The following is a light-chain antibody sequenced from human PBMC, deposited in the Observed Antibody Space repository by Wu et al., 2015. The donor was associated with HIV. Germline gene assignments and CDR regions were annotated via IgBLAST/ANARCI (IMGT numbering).Light chain of an antibody. CDR3: QQFNNNPLT. J-gene: IGKJ2*01. Sequence: IQMTQSASSLSASVGDRVAVTCRASQRISTSLNWFQQKPGKAPKLLIYAASNLQGGVPSRFSGTKSGTDFNLTINTVRPEDFATYYCQQFNNNPLTFGQGTKLDVK. CDR1: QRISTS. V-gene: IGKV1-39*01. CDR2: AAS.